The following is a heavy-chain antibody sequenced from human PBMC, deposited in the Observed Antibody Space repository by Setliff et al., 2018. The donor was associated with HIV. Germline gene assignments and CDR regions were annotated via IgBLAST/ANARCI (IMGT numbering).Heavy chain of an antibody. D-gene: IGHD3-10*01. Sequence: ASVKVSCKASGYTFTGYYMHWVRQAPGQGLEWMGRINPNSGGTNYAQKFQGRVTMTRDTSISTAYMELSRLRSDDTAVYYCARGYGSGSYYNWLDPWGQGTLVTVSS. CDR3: ARGYGSGSYYNWLDP. CDR1: GYTFTGYY. J-gene: IGHJ5*02. CDR2: INPNSGGT. V-gene: IGHV1-2*06.